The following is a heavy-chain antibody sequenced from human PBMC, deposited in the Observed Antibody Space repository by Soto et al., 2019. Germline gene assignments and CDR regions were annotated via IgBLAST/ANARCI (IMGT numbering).Heavy chain of an antibody. Sequence: GGSLRLSCAASGFTFTSYAMSWVRQAPGKGLEWVSIISGSAGRTYYADSVKGRFTISRDNSKNTLYLHMNSLRAEDTAIYYCAKVTSARVFYFGLNVWGQGTTVTVSS. CDR2: ISGSAGRT. D-gene: IGHD2-2*01. CDR1: GFTFTSYA. J-gene: IGHJ6*02. CDR3: AKVTSARVFYFGLNV. V-gene: IGHV3-23*01.